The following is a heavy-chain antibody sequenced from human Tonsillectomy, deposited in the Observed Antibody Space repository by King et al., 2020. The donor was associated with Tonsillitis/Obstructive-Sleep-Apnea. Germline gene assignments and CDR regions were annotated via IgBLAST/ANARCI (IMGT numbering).Heavy chain of an antibody. CDR3: AVNYDFWSGYLDY. V-gene: IGHV4-39*01. Sequence: LQLQESGPGLVKPSETLSLTCTVSGGSISSSSYYWGWIRQPPGQGLEWIGSIYYSGSTYYNPSLKSRVTISVDTSKNQFSLKLSSVTAADTAVYYCAVNYDFWSGYLDYWGQGTLVTVSS. D-gene: IGHD3-3*01. CDR1: GGSISSSSYY. J-gene: IGHJ4*02. CDR2: IYYSGST.